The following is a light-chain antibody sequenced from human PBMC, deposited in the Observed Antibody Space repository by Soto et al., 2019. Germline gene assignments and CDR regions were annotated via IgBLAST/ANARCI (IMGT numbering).Light chain of an antibody. V-gene: IGKV1-39*01. CDR3: QQSYSTLTWT. CDR2: AAS. J-gene: IGKJ1*01. CDR1: QSISSY. Sequence: DIQMTQSPSSLSASVGDRVTITCRASQSISSYLNWYQQKPGKAPNLLIYAASSLQSGVPSRFSGSGSGTDFTLTISSLQPEDFATYYCQQSYSTLTWTFGQGPKVDI.